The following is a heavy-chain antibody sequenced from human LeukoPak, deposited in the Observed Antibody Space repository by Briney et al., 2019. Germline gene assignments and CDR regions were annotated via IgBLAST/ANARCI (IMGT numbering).Heavy chain of an antibody. CDR2: IGAGGGNT. D-gene: IGHD6-6*01. CDR1: GFTFNNYA. Sequence: PGGSLRLSCAASGFTFNNYAMTWVRQAPGKGLEWVSAIGAGGGNTYYADSVKGRFTISRDNSKNTLYLQMDSLRAEDTAVYYCAKDGAEGSSSYGGARWFDRWGQGTLVTVSS. J-gene: IGHJ5*02. V-gene: IGHV3-23*01. CDR3: AKDGAEGSSSYGGARWFDR.